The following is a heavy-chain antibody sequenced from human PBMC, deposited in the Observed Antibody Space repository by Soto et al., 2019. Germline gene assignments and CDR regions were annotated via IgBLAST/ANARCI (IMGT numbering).Heavy chain of an antibody. CDR1: GFTFSSYW. CDR2: IKQDGSEK. J-gene: IGHJ4*02. V-gene: IGHV3-7*01. Sequence: GGSLRLSCAASGFTFSSYWMSWVRQAPGKGLEWVANIKQDGSEKYYVDSVKGRFTISRDNAKNSLYLQMNSLRAEDTAVYYCARDPNSGYDSFDYWGQGTLVTVSS. CDR3: ARDPNSGYDSFDY. D-gene: IGHD5-12*01.